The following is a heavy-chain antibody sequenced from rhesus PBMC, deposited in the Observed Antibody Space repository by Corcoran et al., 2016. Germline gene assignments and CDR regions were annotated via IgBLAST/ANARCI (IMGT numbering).Heavy chain of an antibody. CDR2: NEGGSGRT. D-gene: IGHD6-25*01. J-gene: IGHJ4*01. CDR1: GGSISSYW. V-gene: IGHV4-147*01. Sequence: QVQLQESGPGVVKPSETLSLTCAVSGGSISSYWWVWIRQPPGKGLEWIGQNEGGSGRTSYNPSRKSRVTISRDTSKNQCSLKLSSVTAADTAVYYCAKDEAAAGSFDYWGQGVLVTVSS. CDR3: AKDEAAAGSFDY.